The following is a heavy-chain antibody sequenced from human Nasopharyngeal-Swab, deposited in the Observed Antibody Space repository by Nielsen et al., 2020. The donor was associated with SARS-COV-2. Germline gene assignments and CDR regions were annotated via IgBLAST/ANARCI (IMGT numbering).Heavy chain of an antibody. J-gene: IGHJ6*02. CDR2: ISYDGSNK. CDR3: ARAPGDGMDV. V-gene: IGHV3-30-3*01. Sequence: WMRQPPGKGLEWVAVISYDGSNKYYADSVKGRFTISRDNSKNTLYLQMNSLRAEDTAVYYCARAPGDGMDVWGQGTTVTVSS.